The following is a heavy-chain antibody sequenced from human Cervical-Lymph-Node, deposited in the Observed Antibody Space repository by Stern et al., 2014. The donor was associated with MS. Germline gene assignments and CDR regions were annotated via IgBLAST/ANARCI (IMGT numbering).Heavy chain of an antibody. D-gene: IGHD3-10*01. CDR3: VKRGITEVRGVRLGDY. V-gene: IGHV3-30*18. Sequence: VQLVESGGGVVQPGRSLRLTCTVSGFTFSSSGMPWVRQAPGKGLEWVSVISYDGSDTYYAESVKGRFTISRDKTKNTLYLEMRRLRREDTAVYYCVKRGITEVRGVRLGDYWGPGTLVIVSS. J-gene: IGHJ4*02. CDR1: GFTFSSSG. CDR2: ISYDGSDT.